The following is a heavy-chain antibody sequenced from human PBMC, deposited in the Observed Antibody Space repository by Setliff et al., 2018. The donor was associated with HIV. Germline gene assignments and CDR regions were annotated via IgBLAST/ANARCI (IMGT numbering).Heavy chain of an antibody. Sequence: ASEKVSCKASGDTNPSDAISWVRQAPGQGLELMGWISGFNGNTKYAQSFQDRVAMTTETATSTAYMDLRSLRSDDTDVYYCAKCSEMLGTPATSSGYYCGWFDPGGQGTLVTVSS. V-gene: IGHV1-18*01. CDR3: AKCSEMLGTPATSSGYYCGWFDP. D-gene: IGHD3-22*01. CDR2: ISGFNGNT. CDR1: GDTNPSDA. J-gene: IGHJ5*02.